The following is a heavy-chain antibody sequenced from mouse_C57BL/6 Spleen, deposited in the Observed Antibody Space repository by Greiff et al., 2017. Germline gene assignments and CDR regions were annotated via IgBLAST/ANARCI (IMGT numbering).Heavy chain of an antibody. CDR1: GYTFTSYW. D-gene: IGHD1-1*01. Sequence: VKLQQPGAELVKPGASVKMSCKASGYTFTSYWITWVKQRPGQGLEWIGDIYPGSGSTNYNEKFKSKATLTVDTSSSTAYMQLSSLTSEDSAVYYCARSTTVVEGGYFDVWGTGTTVTVSS. CDR3: ARSTTVVEGGYFDV. CDR2: IYPGSGST. J-gene: IGHJ1*03. V-gene: IGHV1-55*01.